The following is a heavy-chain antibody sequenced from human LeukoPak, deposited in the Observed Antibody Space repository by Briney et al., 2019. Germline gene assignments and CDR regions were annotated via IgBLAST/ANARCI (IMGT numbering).Heavy chain of an antibody. Sequence: ASVKVSCKASGYTFTNYAMHWVRQAPGQRLEWMGWINAGNGDTKYSQKFQGRVTITRDTSASTAYMELSSLRSEDTAVYYCARAGVHCSSTSCYLLGVDYWGQGTLVTVSS. CDR3: ARAGVHCSSTSCYLLGVDY. CDR1: GYTFTNYA. J-gene: IGHJ4*02. CDR2: INAGNGDT. D-gene: IGHD2-2*01. V-gene: IGHV1-3*01.